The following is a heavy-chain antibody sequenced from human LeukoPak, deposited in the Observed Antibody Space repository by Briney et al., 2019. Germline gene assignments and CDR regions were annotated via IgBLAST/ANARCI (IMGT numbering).Heavy chain of an antibody. CDR3: ARDFYGSGTSVY. V-gene: IGHV3-23*01. CDR1: EFTFSTYA. J-gene: IGHJ4*02. Sequence: GGSLRLSCAASEFTFSTYAMSWVRQAPGRGLEWVSAISDSGGSTWYADSVKGRFTISRDNAKNSLYLQMNSLRAEDTAVYFCARDFYGSGTSVYWGQGTLLTVSS. CDR2: ISDSGGST. D-gene: IGHD3-10*01.